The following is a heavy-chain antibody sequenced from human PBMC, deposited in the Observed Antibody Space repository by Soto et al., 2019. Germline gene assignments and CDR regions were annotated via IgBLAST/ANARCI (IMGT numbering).Heavy chain of an antibody. CDR1: GGTFRSHR. CDR3: ARGTGSGSYFDY. J-gene: IGHJ4*02. CDR2: IIPIFGTT. Sequence: QVQLVQSGAEVKKPGSAVKVSCKASGGTFRSHRFSWERQAPGQGLEWMGWIIPIFGTTNYAETFQGRVTITADESTYTAYMDLSSLRPADTAVYYCARGTGSGSYFDYWGQGTLVTVAS. V-gene: IGHV1-69*12.